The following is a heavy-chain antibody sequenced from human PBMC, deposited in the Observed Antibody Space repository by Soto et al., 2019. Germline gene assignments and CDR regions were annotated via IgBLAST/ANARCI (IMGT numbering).Heavy chain of an antibody. CDR2: SRNKTKSYTS. J-gene: IGHJ4*02. CDR1: GFSLSDHY. CDR3: TRATDWG. D-gene: IGHD2-21*01. V-gene: IGHV3-72*01. Sequence: EVQLVESGGDLVQPGGSLRLSCAVSGFSLSDHYMDWVRQAPGKGLEWVGRSRNKTKSYTSDYAASVKGRFTISRDDSKNSLYLQMNSLKTEHTAVYYCTRATDWGWGQGTLVTVSS.